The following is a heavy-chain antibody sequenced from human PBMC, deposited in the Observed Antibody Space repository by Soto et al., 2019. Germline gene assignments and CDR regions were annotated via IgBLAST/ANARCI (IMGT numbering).Heavy chain of an antibody. CDR3: ARDLTVPGLSSYTEGFDY. Sequence: HPGGSLRLSCAASGFTFSSYSMNWVRQAPGKGLEWVSYISSSSSTIYYADSVKGRFTIPRDNAKNSLYLQMNSLRAEDTAVYYCARDLTVPGLSSYTEGFDYWGQGTLVTVSS. V-gene: IGHV3-48*01. CDR2: ISSSSSTI. J-gene: IGHJ4*02. CDR1: GFTFSSYS. D-gene: IGHD3-16*02.